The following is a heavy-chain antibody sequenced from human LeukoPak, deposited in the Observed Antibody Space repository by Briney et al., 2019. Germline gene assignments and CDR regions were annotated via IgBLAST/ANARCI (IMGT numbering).Heavy chain of an antibody. Sequence: PSETLSLTCAVYGGSFSGYYWSWIRQPPGKGLEWIGEINHSGSTNYNPSLKSRVTISVDTSKNQFSLKLSSVTAADTAVYYCARDRFSTIPFDIWGQGTMVTVYS. CDR2: INHSGST. CDR3: ARDRFSTIPFDI. J-gene: IGHJ3*02. V-gene: IGHV4-34*01. CDR1: GGSFSGYY. D-gene: IGHD3-3*01.